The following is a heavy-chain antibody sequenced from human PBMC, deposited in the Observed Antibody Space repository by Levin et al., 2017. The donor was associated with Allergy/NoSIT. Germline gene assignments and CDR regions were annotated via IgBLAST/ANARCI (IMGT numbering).Heavy chain of an antibody. CDR2: ITNSGRT. J-gene: IGHJ4*02. Sequence: PGGSLRLSCAASGFTFSNYAMSWVRQAPGKGLEWVSAITNSGRTYYADYVKGRFTVSRDNSKNTLYLHMNSLSADDTAVYYCAKEMTTVVPVFDYWCQGTLVTVSS. CDR1: GFTFSNYA. V-gene: IGHV3-23*01. CDR3: AKEMTTVVPVFDY. D-gene: IGHD4-23*01.